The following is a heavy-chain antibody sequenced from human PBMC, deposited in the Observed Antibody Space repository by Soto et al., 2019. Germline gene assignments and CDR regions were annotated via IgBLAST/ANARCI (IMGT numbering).Heavy chain of an antibody. J-gene: IGHJ6*02. CDR2: ISSSSSYI. V-gene: IGHV3-21*01. Sequence: GGSLRLSCAASGLTFSSYSMNRVRQAPGKGLEWVSSISSSSSYIYYADSVKGRFTISRDNAKNSLYLQMNSLRAEDTAVYYCARGEGIVVVPAAILRGMDVWGQGTTVTVSS. D-gene: IGHD2-2*01. CDR3: ARGEGIVVVPAAILRGMDV. CDR1: GLTFSSYS.